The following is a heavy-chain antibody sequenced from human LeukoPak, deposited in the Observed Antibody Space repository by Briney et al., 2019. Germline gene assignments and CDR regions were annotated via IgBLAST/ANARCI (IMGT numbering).Heavy chain of an antibody. V-gene: IGHV3-23*01. CDR3: AKDFSRGTLKRAYFDY. J-gene: IGHJ4*02. CDR1: GFTFSSYA. Sequence: GSLRLSCAASGFTFSSYAMSWVRQAPGKGLEWVSAISGSGGSTYYADSVKGRFTISRDNSKNTLYLQMNSLRAEDTAVYYCAKDFSRGTLKRAYFDYWGQGTLVTVSS. CDR2: ISGSGGST. D-gene: IGHD1-1*01.